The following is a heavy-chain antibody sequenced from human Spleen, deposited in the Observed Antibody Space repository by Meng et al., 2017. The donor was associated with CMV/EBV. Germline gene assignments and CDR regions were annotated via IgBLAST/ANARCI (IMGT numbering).Heavy chain of an antibody. CDR1: GGDVSSPSHY. Sequence: SETLSLTCTVSGGDVSSPSHYWSWIRQPPGKGLEWIGEINHSGSTHYNPSLKSRVTISIDTSKNQFSLKMSSVTAADTAVYYCARGLWVVAAPIGLYFDYWGQGTLVTVSS. V-gene: IGHV4-61*01. J-gene: IGHJ4*02. CDR3: ARGLWVVAAPIGLYFDY. D-gene: IGHD2-2*01. CDR2: INHSGST.